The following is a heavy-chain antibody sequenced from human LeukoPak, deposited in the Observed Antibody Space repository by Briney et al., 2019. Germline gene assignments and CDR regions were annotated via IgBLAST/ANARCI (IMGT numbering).Heavy chain of an antibody. CDR2: IDPSDSYT. CDR1: GYSFTSYW. J-gene: IGHJ4*02. D-gene: IGHD3-9*01. V-gene: IGHV5-10-1*01. Sequence: GEALRIYCKGSGYSFTSYWISWVRQMPGKGLEWMGRIDPSDSYTNYSPSFQGHVTISADKSISTAYLQWSSLKASDTAMYYCARDVRYFDWYWDYWGQGTLVTVSS. CDR3: ARDVRYFDWYWDY.